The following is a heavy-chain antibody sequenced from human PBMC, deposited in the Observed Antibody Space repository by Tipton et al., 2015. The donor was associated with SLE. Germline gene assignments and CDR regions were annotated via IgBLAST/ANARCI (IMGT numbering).Heavy chain of an antibody. J-gene: IGHJ6*03. CDR1: GGSFSDYY. V-gene: IGHV4-34*01. CDR2: INHSGST. CDR3: ARGLNYYDSSGYYPFYYMDV. Sequence: TLSLTCAVYGGSFSDYYWTWIRQPPGKGLEWIGEINHSGSTNYNPSLKSRVTISVDTSKNQFSLKLSSVTAADTAVYYCARGLNYYDSSGYYPFYYMDVWGKGTTVTVSS. D-gene: IGHD3-22*01.